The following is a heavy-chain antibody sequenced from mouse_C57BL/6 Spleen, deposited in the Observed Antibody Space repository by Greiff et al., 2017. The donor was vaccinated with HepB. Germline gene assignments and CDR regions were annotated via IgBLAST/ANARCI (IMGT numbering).Heavy chain of an antibody. Sequence: EVQLQQSGAELVKPGASVKLSCTASGFNIKDYYMHWVKQRTEQGLEWIGRIDPEDGETKYATKFQGKATITADTSSNTAYLQLSSLTSEDTAVYYCAYNSPMDYWGQGTSVTVSS. CDR3: AYNSPMDY. J-gene: IGHJ4*01. V-gene: IGHV14-2*01. CDR2: IDPEDGET. CDR1: GFNIKDYY. D-gene: IGHD1-3*01.